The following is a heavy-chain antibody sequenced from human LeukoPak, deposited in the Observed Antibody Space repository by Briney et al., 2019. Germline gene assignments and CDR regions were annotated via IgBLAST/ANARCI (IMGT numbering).Heavy chain of an antibody. Sequence: GESLKISCKGSGYSFTSYWIGWVRQAPGQGLEWMGWISAYNGNTNYAQKLQGRVTMTTDASTSTAYMELRSLRSDDTAVYYCARSPTAMAVDFGYWGQGTLVTVSS. CDR2: ISAYNGNT. D-gene: IGHD5-18*01. CDR1: GYSFTSYW. CDR3: ARSPTAMAVDFGY. J-gene: IGHJ4*02. V-gene: IGHV1-18*04.